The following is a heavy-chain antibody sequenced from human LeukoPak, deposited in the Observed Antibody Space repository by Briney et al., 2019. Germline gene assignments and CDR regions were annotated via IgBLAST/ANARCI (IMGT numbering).Heavy chain of an antibody. CDR3: TTDWPWYTDY. V-gene: IGHV3-15*01. CDR1: GFTFSDFW. J-gene: IGHJ4*02. D-gene: IGHD6-13*01. Sequence: GGSLRLSCATSGFTFSDFWMSWVRQAPGKGLEWVARIKSKSDGGTTDYAAPVQGRFTISRDDSKNTLYLQMNSLKTEDTAVYYCTTDWPWYTDYWGQGTLVTVSS. CDR2: IKSKSDGGTT.